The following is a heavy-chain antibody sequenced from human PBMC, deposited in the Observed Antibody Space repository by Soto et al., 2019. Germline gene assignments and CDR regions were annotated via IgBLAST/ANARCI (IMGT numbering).Heavy chain of an antibody. D-gene: IGHD3-22*01. Sequence: PSETLSLTCTVSGGSISSGDYYWSWIRQPPGKGLEWIGYIYYSGSTYYNPSLKSRVTISVDTSKNQFSLKLSSVTAADTAVYYRARGWNRVYDSSGYLDIWGQGTMVTVSS. V-gene: IGHV4-30-4*01. J-gene: IGHJ3*02. CDR2: IYYSGST. CDR3: ARGWNRVYDSSGYLDI. CDR1: GGSISSGDYY.